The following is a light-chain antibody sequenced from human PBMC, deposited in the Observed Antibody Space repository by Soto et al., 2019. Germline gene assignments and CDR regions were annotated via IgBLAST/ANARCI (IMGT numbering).Light chain of an antibody. CDR1: QSVGSN. Sequence: EVVMTQSPVTLPVSLGDRVTLSCRASQSVGSNLAWYQQKPGQPPRLLIYEASNRDTGVPTRFSGSGSGTEFTLTITSLQSEDFAVYYCQQYNHWPPWTFGQGTKVEIK. J-gene: IGKJ1*01. V-gene: IGKV3D-15*01. CDR3: QQYNHWPPWT. CDR2: EAS.